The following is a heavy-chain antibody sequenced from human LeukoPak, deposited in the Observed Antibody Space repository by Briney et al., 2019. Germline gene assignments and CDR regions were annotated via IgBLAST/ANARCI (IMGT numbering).Heavy chain of an antibody. CDR1: GGSISSTTYF. V-gene: IGHV4-39*01. D-gene: IGHD3-10*01. J-gene: IGHJ4*02. CDR3: ARLIVYYAVGY. CDR2: IYYSGST. Sequence: SETLSLTCTVSGGSISSTTYFWGWIRRPPGKGLEWIGSIYYSGSTYYNPSLKSRVTISVDTSKNQFSLKLSSVTAADTAVYYCARLIVYYAVGYWGQGTLVTVSS.